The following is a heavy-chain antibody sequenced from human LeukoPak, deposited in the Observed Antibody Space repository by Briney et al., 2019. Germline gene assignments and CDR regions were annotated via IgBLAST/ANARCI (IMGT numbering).Heavy chain of an antibody. Sequence: GGSLRLSCAASEFTFSSYAMSGVRQAPGKGREGVSAIGAGGATTYYAGSVKGRFTISRDNSKNTLYLQMNSLGAEDTAVYYCALLTGYCTGDSCYNWGQGTLVTVSS. CDR2: IGAGGATT. J-gene: IGHJ4*02. CDR3: ALLTGYCTGDSCYN. D-gene: IGHD2-15*01. V-gene: IGHV3-23*01. CDR1: EFTFSSYA.